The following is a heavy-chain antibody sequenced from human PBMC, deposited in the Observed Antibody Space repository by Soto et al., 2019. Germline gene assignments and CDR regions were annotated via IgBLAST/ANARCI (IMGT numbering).Heavy chain of an antibody. V-gene: IGHV4-30-4*01. D-gene: IGHD6-6*01. Sequence: QVQLQESGPGLVKPSQTLSLTCTVSGGSISSGDYYWSWIRQPPGQGLEWIGYIYYSGSTYYNPSLKSRVTISVDTSMSQFSLKLSSVTAADTAVYYCARERPDGARLDPWGQGTLVTVSS. CDR2: IYYSGST. CDR1: GGSISSGDYY. J-gene: IGHJ5*02. CDR3: ARERPDGARLDP.